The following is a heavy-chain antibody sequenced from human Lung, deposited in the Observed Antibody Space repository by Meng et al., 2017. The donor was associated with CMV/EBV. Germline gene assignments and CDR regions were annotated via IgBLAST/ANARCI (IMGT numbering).Heavy chain of an antibody. CDR3: ALFTRSWFDP. D-gene: IGHD2-2*01. Sequence: QTHLKESGPTLVKPTQTLTLTCTFSGFSLSTSGVGVGWIRQPPGKALEWLAVIYWDDDKRYSPSLKSRLTITKDTSKNQVVLTLTNMDPVGTATYYCALFTRSWFDPWGQGTLVTVSS. CDR1: GFSLSTSGVG. V-gene: IGHV2-5*02. J-gene: IGHJ5*02. CDR2: IYWDDDK.